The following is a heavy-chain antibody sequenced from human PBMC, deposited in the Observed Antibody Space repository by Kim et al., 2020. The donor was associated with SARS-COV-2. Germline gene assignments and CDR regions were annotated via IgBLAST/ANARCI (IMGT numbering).Heavy chain of an antibody. J-gene: IGHJ4*02. Sequence: GGSLRLSCEASGLTFSTYWMTWVRQAPGKGPEWVANIKQDGSEKYYVDSVRGRFTISRDNAKNSLYLQLNSLRGEDTAVYYCARGGGIAGRLAYWGQGTLVTVSS. D-gene: IGHD6-6*01. V-gene: IGHV3-7*01. CDR3: ARGGGIAGRLAY. CDR2: IKQDGSEK. CDR1: GLTFSTYW.